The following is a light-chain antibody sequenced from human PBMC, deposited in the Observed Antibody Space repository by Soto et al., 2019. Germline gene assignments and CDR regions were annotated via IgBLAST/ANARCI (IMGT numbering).Light chain of an antibody. CDR1: QYISSW. CDR3: QQANSFPIT. J-gene: IGKJ5*01. V-gene: IGKV1-12*01. CDR2: AAS. Sequence: DIQMTPSPSSVSASVGDRVTITCRASQYISSWLAWYQQKPGKAPKFLISAASSLQSGVPSRFSGSGSGTDFPLTISSLQPEDFATYYCQQANSFPITFGQGTRLEIK.